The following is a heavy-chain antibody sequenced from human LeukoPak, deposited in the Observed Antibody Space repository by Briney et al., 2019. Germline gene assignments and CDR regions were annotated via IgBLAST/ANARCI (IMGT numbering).Heavy chain of an antibody. CDR1: GFTFSTYG. J-gene: IGHJ4*02. CDR2: ISYDGSNK. D-gene: IGHD6-13*01. Sequence: GGSLRLSCAASGFTFSTYGMHWVRQAPGKGLEWVAVISYDGSNKYFADSVKGRFTISGDNSNNTLYLQMNSLRAEDTAVYYCARAATSSWTNTYFDYWGQGTLVTVSS. V-gene: IGHV3-30*03. CDR3: ARAATSSWTNTYFDY.